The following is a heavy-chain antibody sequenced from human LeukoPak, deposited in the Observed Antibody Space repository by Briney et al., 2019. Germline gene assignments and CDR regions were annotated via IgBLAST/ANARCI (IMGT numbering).Heavy chain of an antibody. CDR1: GYTLTELS. J-gene: IGHJ5*02. Sequence: ASVKVSFKVSGYTLTELSMHWVRQAPGKGLEWMGGFDPEDGETIYAQKFQGRVTMTEDTSTDTAYMELSSLRSEDTAVYYCATGRGYSYGVPWFDPWGQGTLVTVSS. CDR3: ATGRGYSYGVPWFDP. CDR2: FDPEDGET. D-gene: IGHD5-18*01. V-gene: IGHV1-24*01.